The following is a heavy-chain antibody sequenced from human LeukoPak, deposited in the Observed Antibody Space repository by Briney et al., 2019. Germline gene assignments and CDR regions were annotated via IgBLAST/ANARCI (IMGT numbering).Heavy chain of an antibody. Sequence: PGGSLRLSCAASGFTVSSNFMSWVRQAPGKGLEWVSVIHSGGTTYYADSVKGRFTISRDISKNTLHLQMNSLRAEDTAMYYCARDGYGYNYMDVWGRGTTVTVSS. CDR2: IHSGGTT. CDR1: GFTVSSNF. CDR3: ARDGYGYNYMDV. V-gene: IGHV3-53*01. J-gene: IGHJ6*03. D-gene: IGHD5-12*01.